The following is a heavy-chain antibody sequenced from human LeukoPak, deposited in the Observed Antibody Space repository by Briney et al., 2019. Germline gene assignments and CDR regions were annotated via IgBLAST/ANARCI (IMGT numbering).Heavy chain of an antibody. Sequence: EASVKVSCKASGGTFSSYAISWVRQAPGQGLEWMGGIIPIFGTANYAQKLQGRVTITADESTSTAYMELSSLRSEDTAVYYCARVNYYDPSFDYWGQGTLVTVSS. CDR2: IIPIFGTA. CDR1: GGTFSSYA. D-gene: IGHD3-22*01. CDR3: ARVNYYDPSFDY. V-gene: IGHV1-69*13. J-gene: IGHJ4*02.